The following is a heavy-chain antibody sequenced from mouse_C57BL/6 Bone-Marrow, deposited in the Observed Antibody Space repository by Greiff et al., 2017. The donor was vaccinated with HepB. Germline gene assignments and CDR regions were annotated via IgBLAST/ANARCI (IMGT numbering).Heavy chain of an antibody. Sequence: QVQLQQPGAELVKPGASVKLSCKASGYTFTSYWMQWVKQRPGQGLEWIGEIDPSDSYTNYNQKFKGKATLTVDTSSSTAYMQLSSLTSEDSAVYYCARFCDGYQGAGGPGFADWGQGTLVTVSA. D-gene: IGHD2-3*01. CDR1: GYTFTSYW. CDR3: ARFCDGYQGAGGPGFAD. CDR2: IDPSDSYT. J-gene: IGHJ3*01. V-gene: IGHV1-50*01.